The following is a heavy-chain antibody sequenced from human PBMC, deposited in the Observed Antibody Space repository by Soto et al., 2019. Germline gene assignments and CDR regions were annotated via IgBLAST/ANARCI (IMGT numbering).Heavy chain of an antibody. CDR3: ARSSTSANYFDY. D-gene: IGHD2-2*01. V-gene: IGHV4-31*03. CDR1: GGSISSGGYY. J-gene: IGHJ4*02. Sequence: QVQLQESGPGLVKPSQTLSLTCTVSGGSISSGGYYWSWIRQHPGKGLEWIGYIYYSGSTYYNPSLKSRVSIAVDTSKNQFSLKLSSVTAADTAVYYCARSSTSANYFDYWGQGTLVTVSS. CDR2: IYYSGST.